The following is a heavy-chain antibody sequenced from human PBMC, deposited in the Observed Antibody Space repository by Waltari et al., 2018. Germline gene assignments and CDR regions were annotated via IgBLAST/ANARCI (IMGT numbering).Heavy chain of an antibody. Sequence: EVQLVETGGGLIQPGGSLRLSCAASGFPVSSNYMSWVRQAPGKGLEWVSVIYSGGSTYYADSVKGRFTISRDNSKNTLYLQMNSLRAEDTAVYYCASRGMEVRNYYYMDVWGKGTTVTVSS. J-gene: IGHJ6*03. CDR2: IYSGGST. CDR1: GFPVSSNY. D-gene: IGHD6-13*01. V-gene: IGHV3-53*02. CDR3: ASRGMEVRNYYYMDV.